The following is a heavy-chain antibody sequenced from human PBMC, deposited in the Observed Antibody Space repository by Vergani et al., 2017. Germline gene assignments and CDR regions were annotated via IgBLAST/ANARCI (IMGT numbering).Heavy chain of an antibody. V-gene: IGHV4-38-2*01. D-gene: IGHD6-19*01. J-gene: IGHJ4*02. CDR2: IYHSGST. Sequence: QVQLQESVPGLVKPSETLSLTCAVSGYSISSGYYWGWIRQPPGKGLEWIGSIYHSGSTYYNPSLKSRVTISVDTSKNQFSLKLSSVTAADTAVYYCARVEIAVAGTFDYWGQGTLVTVSS. CDR3: ARVEIAVAGTFDY. CDR1: GYSISSGYY.